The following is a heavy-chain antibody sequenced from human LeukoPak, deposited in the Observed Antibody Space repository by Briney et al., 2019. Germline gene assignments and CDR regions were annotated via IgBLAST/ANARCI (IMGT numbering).Heavy chain of an antibody. CDR3: ARSGCSSTSCYAGEYYYGMDV. J-gene: IGHJ6*02. CDR2: IYTSGST. D-gene: IGHD2-2*01. CDR1: GGSISSYY. V-gene: IGHV4-4*07. Sequence: SETLSLTCTVSGGSISSYYWSWIRQPAGKGLEWIGRIYTSGSTNYNPSLKSRVTMSVDTSKNQFSLKPSSVTAADTAVYYCARSGCSSTSCYAGEYYYGMDVWGQGTTVTVSS.